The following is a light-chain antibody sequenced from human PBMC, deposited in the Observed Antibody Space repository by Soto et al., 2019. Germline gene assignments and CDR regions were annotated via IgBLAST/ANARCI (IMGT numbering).Light chain of an antibody. Sequence: QSVLTQPPSVSAGPGQKVTISCSGSSSNIGNNYVSWYQQPQGTAPKLLIYDNNKRPSGIPDRFSGSKSGTSATLGITGLQTGDEVDYYCGTWDSSLSAYVFGTGTKVTVL. CDR1: SSNIGNNY. CDR3: GTWDSSLSAYV. J-gene: IGLJ1*01. V-gene: IGLV1-51*01. CDR2: DNN.